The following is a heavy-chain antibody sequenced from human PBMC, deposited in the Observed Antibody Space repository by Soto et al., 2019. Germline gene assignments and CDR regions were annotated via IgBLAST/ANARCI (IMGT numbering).Heavy chain of an antibody. J-gene: IGHJ2*01. D-gene: IGHD1-26*01. CDR2: IGTAGDT. Sequence: PGGSLRLSCAASGFTFSSYDMHWVRQATGKGLEWVSAIGTAGDTYYPGSVKGRFTISRENAKNSLYLQMNSLSAGDTAVYYCARGGQWELPGYFDLWGRGTLVTVSS. CDR3: ARGGQWELPGYFDL. CDR1: GFTFSSYD. V-gene: IGHV3-13*01.